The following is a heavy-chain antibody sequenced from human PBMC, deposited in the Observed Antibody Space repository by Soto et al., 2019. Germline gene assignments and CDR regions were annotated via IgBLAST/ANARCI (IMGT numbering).Heavy chain of an antibody. CDR3: ARAGYNWNYHPGYYSYGKDV. CDR2: INPNSGGT. CDR1: GYTFTGYY. V-gene: IGHV1-2*04. Sequence: ASVKVSCKASGYTFTGYYMHWVRQAPGQGLEWMGWINPNSGGTNYAQKFQGWVTMTRDTLISTAYMELSRLRSDDTAVYYCARAGYNWNYHPGYYSYGKDVWGQGTPITFSS. J-gene: IGHJ6*02. D-gene: IGHD1-7*01.